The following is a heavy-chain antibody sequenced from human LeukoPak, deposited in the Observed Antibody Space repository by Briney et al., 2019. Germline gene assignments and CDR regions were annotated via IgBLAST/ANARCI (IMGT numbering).Heavy chain of an antibody. CDR3: VMRSSHELSY. J-gene: IGHJ4*02. D-gene: IGHD2-8*01. CDR1: GFTFSSYG. Sequence: GGSLRLSCAASGFTFSSYGMHWVRQAPGKGLEWVAIISYDGSSQYYVDSVKGRFTISRDNSKNTLYLQMNSLRAEDTAVYYCVMRSSHELSYWGQGTLVTVSS. V-gene: IGHV3-30*03. CDR2: ISYDGSSQ.